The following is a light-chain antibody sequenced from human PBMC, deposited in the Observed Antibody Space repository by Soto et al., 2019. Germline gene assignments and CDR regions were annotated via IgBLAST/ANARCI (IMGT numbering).Light chain of an antibody. Sequence: QSALTQPPSASGSPGQSVTISCTGTSSDIGAYNSVSWYQHSPGKAPKLILFEGTNRPSGVPDRFSGSKSGNTASLTVSGLQADDEGDYYCSSYAGNHIVAFGGGTKLTVL. J-gene: IGLJ2*01. CDR3: SSYAGNHIVA. CDR2: EGT. CDR1: SSDIGAYNS. V-gene: IGLV2-8*01.